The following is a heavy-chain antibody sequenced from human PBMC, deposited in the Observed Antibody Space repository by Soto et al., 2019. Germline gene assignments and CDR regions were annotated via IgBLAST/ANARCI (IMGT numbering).Heavy chain of an antibody. J-gene: IGHJ4*02. V-gene: IGHV4-38-2*02. Sequence: SETLSLTFAASGYSISDGYYWVWIRHPPGKGPEWIANIHQSGTTYYNPSLKSRVTISIDTSKNQFSLKMSSVTVADTAVYYCERDLGKHVATVYFDYWGQGTLVTVSS. D-gene: IGHD4-4*01. CDR1: GYSISDGYY. CDR2: IHQSGTT. CDR3: ERDLGKHVATVYFDY.